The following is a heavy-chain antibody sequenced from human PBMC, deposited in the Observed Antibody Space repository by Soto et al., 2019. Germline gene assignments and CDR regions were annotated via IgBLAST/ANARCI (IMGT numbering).Heavy chain of an antibody. CDR2: IYHSGST. Sequence: SETLSLTCAVSGCSISSGGYSWSWIRQPPGKGLEWIGYIYHSGSTYYNPSLKSRVTISVDRSKNQFSLKLSSVTAADTAVYYCARDAGYYYDAYAFDIWGQGTMVTVSS. J-gene: IGHJ3*02. V-gene: IGHV4-30-2*01. D-gene: IGHD3-22*01. CDR3: ARDAGYYYDAYAFDI. CDR1: GCSISSGGYS.